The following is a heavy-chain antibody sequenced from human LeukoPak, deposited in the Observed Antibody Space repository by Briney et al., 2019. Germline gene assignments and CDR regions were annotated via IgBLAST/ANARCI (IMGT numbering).Heavy chain of an antibody. V-gene: IGHV4-30-4*01. CDR2: IYSSGST. J-gene: IGHJ5*02. CDR3: ARQYYDDSRIDP. CDR1: GVSISSGDYY. Sequence: SETLSLICTVSGVSISSGDYYWSWIRQPPGKGLEWIGYIYSSGSTYYNPSLKSRATVSLDTSKNQLSLKLSSVTAADTAVYYCARQYYDDSRIDPWGQGTLVTVSS. D-gene: IGHD3-22*01.